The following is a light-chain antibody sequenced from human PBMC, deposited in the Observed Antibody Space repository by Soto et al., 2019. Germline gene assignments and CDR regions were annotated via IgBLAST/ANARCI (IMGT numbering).Light chain of an antibody. J-gene: IGKJ1*01. Sequence: DIVLTQSPGTLSVSPGDRVTLSCRSLQSISINIAWYQHKPGQAHRLLIQGASTRGTVVPARISESGSGTAFTLTSSSLRSEDFAVYYCQQFRNWPWTCGQGTKVEVK. CDR3: QQFRNWPWT. CDR1: QSISIN. V-gene: IGKV3D-15*01. CDR2: GAS.